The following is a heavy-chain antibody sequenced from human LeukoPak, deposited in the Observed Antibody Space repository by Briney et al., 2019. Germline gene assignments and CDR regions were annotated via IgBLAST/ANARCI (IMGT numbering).Heavy chain of an antibody. CDR3: ARGRSMAVLNYFDY. V-gene: IGHV3-23*01. J-gene: IGHJ4*02. D-gene: IGHD6-6*01. CDR1: GFTFNNYV. CDR2: VSNSGGST. Sequence: GGSLRLSCAASGFTFNNYVMSWVRQAPGKGLEWVSVVSNSGGSTYYADSVKGRFTISRDNSKNTVYLQMNSLRAEDTAVYYCARGRSMAVLNYFDYWGQGTLVTVSS.